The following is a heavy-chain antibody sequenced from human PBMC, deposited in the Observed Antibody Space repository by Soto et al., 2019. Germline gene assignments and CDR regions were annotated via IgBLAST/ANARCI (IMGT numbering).Heavy chain of an antibody. J-gene: IGHJ3*02. CDR1: GCTFSSSA. V-gene: IGHV1-58*02. Sequence: ASVMVSCHAPGCTFSSSAINSVRQARGQRLEWIGWIVVGSGNTNYAQKFQERVTITRDMSTSTAYMELSSLRSEDTAVYYCAAHIAAPFDIWGQGTMVTVSS. CDR3: AAHIAAPFDI. D-gene: IGHD6-13*01. CDR2: IVVGSGNT.